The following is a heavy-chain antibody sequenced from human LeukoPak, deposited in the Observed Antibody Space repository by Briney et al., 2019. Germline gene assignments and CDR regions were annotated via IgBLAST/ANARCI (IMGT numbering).Heavy chain of an antibody. J-gene: IGHJ4*02. V-gene: IGHV4-34*01. D-gene: IGHD3-10*01. CDR1: GASVSTYY. Sequence: SETLSLTCTVSGASVSTYYWSWIRQPPGKGLEWIGEINHSGSTNYNPSLKSRVTISVDTSKNQFSLKLSSVTAADTAVYYCARGGDPSPFDYWGQGTLVTVSS. CDR3: ARGGDPSPFDY. CDR2: INHSGST.